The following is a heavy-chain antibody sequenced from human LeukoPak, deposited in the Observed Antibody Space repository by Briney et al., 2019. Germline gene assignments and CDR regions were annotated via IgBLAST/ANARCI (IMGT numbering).Heavy chain of an antibody. D-gene: IGHD2-15*01. Sequence: GGSLRLSCAASGFTFSSYWIHWVRQAPGKGLVWVSRINSDGSSTSYADSVKGRFTISRDNAKNTLYLQMNSLRAEDTAVYYCARDLGDIVVVVAASNAFDIWGQGTMVTVSS. CDR3: ARDLGDIVVVVAASNAFDI. J-gene: IGHJ3*02. CDR1: GFTFSSYW. CDR2: INSDGSST. V-gene: IGHV3-74*01.